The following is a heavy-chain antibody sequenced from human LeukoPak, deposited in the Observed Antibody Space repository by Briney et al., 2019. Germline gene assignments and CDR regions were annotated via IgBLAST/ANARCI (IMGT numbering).Heavy chain of an antibody. D-gene: IGHD5-18*01. CDR1: GGTFSSYA. V-gene: IGHV1-69*13. CDR2: IIPIFGTA. CDR3: ARGDTENYYFDY. J-gene: IGHJ4*02. Sequence: ASVKVSCKASGGTFSSYAISWVRQAPGQGLEWMGGIIPIFGTANYAQKFQGRVTITADESTSTAYMELSSLRSEDTAVYYCARGDTENYYFDYWGQGTLVTVSS.